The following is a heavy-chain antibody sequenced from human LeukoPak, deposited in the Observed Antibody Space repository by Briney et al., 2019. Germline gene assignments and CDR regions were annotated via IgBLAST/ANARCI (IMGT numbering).Heavy chain of an antibody. CDR2: ISSSSSYI. V-gene: IGHV3-21*04. J-gene: IGHJ6*03. D-gene: IGHD2/OR15-2a*01. Sequence: GGSLRLSCAASGFTFSSYSMNWVRQAPGKGLEWVSSISSSSSYIYYADSVKGRFTISRDNSKNTLYLQMNSLRAEDTAVYYCAKKKGSIPGYYYYMDVWGKGTTVTVSS. CDR3: AKKKGSIPGYYYYMDV. CDR1: GFTFSSYS.